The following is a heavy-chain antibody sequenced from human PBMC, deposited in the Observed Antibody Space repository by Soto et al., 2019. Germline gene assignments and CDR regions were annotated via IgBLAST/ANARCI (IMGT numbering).Heavy chain of an antibody. CDR2: ISGSGGST. J-gene: IGHJ6*02. CDR1: GFTFSSYA. D-gene: IGHD6-13*01. CDR3: AKTLRSSLLGDYYYGMDV. V-gene: IGHV3-23*01. Sequence: GGSLRLSCAASGFTFSSYAMSWVRQAPGKGLEWVSAISGSGGSTYYADSVKGRFTISRDSSKSTLYLQMNSLRAEDTAVYYCAKTLRSSLLGDYYYGMDVWGQGTTVTVAS.